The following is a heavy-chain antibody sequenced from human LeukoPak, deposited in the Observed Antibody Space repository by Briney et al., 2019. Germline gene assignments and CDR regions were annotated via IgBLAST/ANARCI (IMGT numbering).Heavy chain of an antibody. V-gene: IGHV1-69*06. Sequence: GSSVNVSCKTPEGTFNNYAITWVRQAPGQGLEWMGGIIPIFGTVNYAQKFQGRVTITADKSTSTAYMELSSLRSEDTAVYYCARSLFRFLEWSYRSYYYYYMDVWGKGTTVTVSS. D-gene: IGHD3-3*01. CDR2: IIPIFGTV. CDR3: ARSLFRFLEWSYRSYYYYYMDV. CDR1: EGTFNNYA. J-gene: IGHJ6*03.